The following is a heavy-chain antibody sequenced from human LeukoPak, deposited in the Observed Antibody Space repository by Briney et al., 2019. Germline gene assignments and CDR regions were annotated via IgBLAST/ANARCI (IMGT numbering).Heavy chain of an antibody. CDR3: AREGNGLLSKDMDY. D-gene: IGHD2/OR15-2a*01. CDR2: IGPHSSAK. J-gene: IGHJ4*02. V-gene: IGHV1-2*02. CDR1: GFTFTNYY. Sequence: GASMKLSCKSSGFTFTNYYIHWVRQAPGQGLEWMGYIGPHSSAKSSPQEVQGRVTITRDKSMSTAYMELTRLTSDDTDVYYCAREGNGLLSKDMDYWGQRTLVTVSS.